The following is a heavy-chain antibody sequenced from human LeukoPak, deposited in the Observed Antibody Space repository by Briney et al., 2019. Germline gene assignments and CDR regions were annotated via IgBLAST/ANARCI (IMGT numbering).Heavy chain of an antibody. V-gene: IGHV4-61*02. D-gene: IGHD4-17*01. J-gene: IGHJ3*02. CDR2: IYTSGST. Sequence: PSQTLSLTCTVSGGSISSGSYYWSWIRQPAGKGLEWIGRIYTSGSTNYNPSLKSRVTISVDTSKNQFSLKLSSVTAADTAVYHCARALNLYGDYLVAAFDIWGQGTMVTVSS. CDR3: ARALNLYGDYLVAAFDI. CDR1: GGSISSGSYY.